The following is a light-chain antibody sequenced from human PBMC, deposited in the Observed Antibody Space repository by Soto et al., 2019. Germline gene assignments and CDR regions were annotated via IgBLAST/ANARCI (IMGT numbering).Light chain of an antibody. Sequence: EIVLTQSPGTLSVSPGERATLSCRASQSVSSSYLAWYQQKPGQAPRLLIYGASSRATGIPDRFSGSGSGTDFTLTISRLEPEDFAVYYCQQYSSSHRGTFGQGTKLEIK. V-gene: IGKV3-20*01. J-gene: IGKJ1*01. CDR3: QQYSSSHRGT. CDR2: GAS. CDR1: QSVSSSY.